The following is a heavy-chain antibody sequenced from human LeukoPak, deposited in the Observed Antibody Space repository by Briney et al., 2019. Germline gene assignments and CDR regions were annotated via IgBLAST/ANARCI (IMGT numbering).Heavy chain of an antibody. J-gene: IGHJ4*02. Sequence: GRSLRLSCAASGFTFSSYGMHWVRQAPGKGLEWVSGISWNSGSIGYADSVKGRFTISRDNAKNSLYLQMNGLRAEDTALYYCAKDMAPYGSGPFDYWGQGILVTVSS. CDR1: GFTFSSYG. CDR3: AKDMAPYGSGPFDY. D-gene: IGHD3-10*01. CDR2: ISWNSGSI. V-gene: IGHV3-9*01.